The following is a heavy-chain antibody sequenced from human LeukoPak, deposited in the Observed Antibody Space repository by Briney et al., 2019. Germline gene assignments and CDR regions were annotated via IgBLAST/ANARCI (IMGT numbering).Heavy chain of an antibody. CDR3: AAPSVAGGFDI. Sequence: ASVKVSCKASGYTFNSYGISWVRQAPGQGLEWMGWISAYNGNTNYAQKLQGRVTMTTDTSTSTAYMELRSLRSDDTAVYYCAAPSVAGGFDIWGQGTMVTVSS. V-gene: IGHV1-18*01. CDR1: GYTFNSYG. CDR2: ISAYNGNT. D-gene: IGHD6-19*01. J-gene: IGHJ3*02.